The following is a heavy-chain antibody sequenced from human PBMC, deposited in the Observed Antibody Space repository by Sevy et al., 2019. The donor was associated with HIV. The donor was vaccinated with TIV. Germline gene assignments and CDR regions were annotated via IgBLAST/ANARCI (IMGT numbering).Heavy chain of an antibody. J-gene: IGHJ4*02. CDR2: IKQDGSEK. CDR1: GFTFSNYW. Sequence: GGSLRLSCIVSGFTFSNYWMSWVRQAPGKGLEWVANIKQDGSEKYYVDSVKGRFTISRDNAKNSLFLQMDSLGVEDTAVYYCAREDVRYSDWSQDSWGQGTLVTVSS. V-gene: IGHV3-7*03. CDR3: AREDVRYSDWSQDS. D-gene: IGHD3-9*01.